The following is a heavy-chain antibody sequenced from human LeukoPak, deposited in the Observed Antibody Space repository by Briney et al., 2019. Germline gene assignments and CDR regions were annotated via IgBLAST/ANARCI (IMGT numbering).Heavy chain of an antibody. CDR3: ARDGIDFYYYGSGSYSYYYGMDV. V-gene: IGHV1-18*01. CDR2: ISAYNGNT. Sequence: ASVKVSCKASGYTFTSYGISWVRQAPGQGLEWMRWISAYNGNTNYAQKLQGRVTMTTDTSTSTAYMELRSLRSDDTAVYYCARDGIDFYYYGSGSYSYYYGMDVWGQGITVTVSS. D-gene: IGHD3-10*01. CDR1: GYTFTSYG. J-gene: IGHJ6*02.